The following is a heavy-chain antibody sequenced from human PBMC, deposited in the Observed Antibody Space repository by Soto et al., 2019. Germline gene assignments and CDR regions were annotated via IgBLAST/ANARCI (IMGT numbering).Heavy chain of an antibody. CDR1: GFTFSSYG. Sequence: QVQLVESGGGVVQPGRSLRLSCAASGFTFSSYGMHWVRQAPGKGLEWVAVIWYDGSNKYYADSVKGRFTISRDNSKSTLYLQMNSLRAEDTAVYYCARGGTSSWDFDYWGQGTLVTVSS. J-gene: IGHJ4*02. CDR3: ARGGTSSWDFDY. D-gene: IGHD6-13*01. CDR2: IWYDGSNK. V-gene: IGHV3-33*01.